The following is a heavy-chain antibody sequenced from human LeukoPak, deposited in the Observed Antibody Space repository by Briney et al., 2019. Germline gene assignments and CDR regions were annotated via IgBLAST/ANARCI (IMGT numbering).Heavy chain of an antibody. J-gene: IGHJ4*02. Sequence: SETLSLTCNVSGASMSSNYWSWIRQPPGKGLEWIGYIHYSGSTNYNPSLRSRVTISVDTSKNQFSLKLSSATAADTAVYFCARRAINSVMFDYWGQGTLVTVSS. CDR2: IHYSGST. D-gene: IGHD3-16*01. CDR1: GASMSSNY. V-gene: IGHV4-59*08. CDR3: ARRAINSVMFDY.